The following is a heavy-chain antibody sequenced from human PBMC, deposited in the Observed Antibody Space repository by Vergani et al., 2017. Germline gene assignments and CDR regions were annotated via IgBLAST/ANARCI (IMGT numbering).Heavy chain of an antibody. CDR1: GFNLSNYD. D-gene: IGHD3-16*01. J-gene: IGHJ4*02. V-gene: IGHV3-30*02. CDR2: IQFDGSNQ. Sequence: QVQLVESGGGVVQRGGSLRLSCATSGFNLSNYDMQWIRQGPGKGLEFVAFIQFDGSNQYYADSGKGRFTLSRDFSKHTLYLQMNSLRTDDTATYYCAKHFRGWGIDYWGQGTQVIVSS. CDR3: AKHFRGWGIDY.